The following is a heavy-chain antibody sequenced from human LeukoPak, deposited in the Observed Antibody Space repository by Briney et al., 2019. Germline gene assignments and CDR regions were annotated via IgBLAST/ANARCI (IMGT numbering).Heavy chain of an antibody. V-gene: IGHV3-23*01. CDR1: GFTFSSYA. D-gene: IGHD2-21*01. Sequence: GGSLRLSCAASGFTFSSYAMSRVRQAPGKGLEWVSAISGSGGSTYYADSVKGRFTISRDNSKNTLYLQMNSLRAEDTAVYYCAKDRLAYCGGDCYPDFDYWGQGTLVTVSS. CDR3: AKDRLAYCGGDCYPDFDY. CDR2: ISGSGGST. J-gene: IGHJ4*02.